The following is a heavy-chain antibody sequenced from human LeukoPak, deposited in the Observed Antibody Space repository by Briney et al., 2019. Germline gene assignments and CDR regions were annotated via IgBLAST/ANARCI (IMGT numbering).Heavy chain of an antibody. J-gene: IGHJ6*02. V-gene: IGHV4-34*01. CDR2: INHSGST. CDR3: ARQGYSSGWYSSSPYYYYGMDV. D-gene: IGHD6-19*01. CDR1: GGSFSGYY. Sequence: SETLSLTCAVYGGSFSGYYWSWIRQPPGEGLEWIGEINHSGSTNYNPSLKSRVTISVDTSKNQFSLKLSSVTAADTAVYYCARQGYSSGWYSSSPYYYYGMDVWGQGTTVTVSS.